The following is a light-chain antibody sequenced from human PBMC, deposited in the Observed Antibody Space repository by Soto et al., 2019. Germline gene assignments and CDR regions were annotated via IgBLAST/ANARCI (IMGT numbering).Light chain of an antibody. CDR2: AAS. V-gene: IGKV1-39*01. Sequence: DIQMTQSPSSLSAFVGDRVTITCRASQRVDRYLNWYQQKPGRPPNLLILAASNLQSGVQSRFSGRGSGADFTLTISSLQPEDFATYFCQQTYISPWKFGQGTRVEIK. J-gene: IGKJ1*01. CDR1: QRVDRY. CDR3: QQTYISPWK.